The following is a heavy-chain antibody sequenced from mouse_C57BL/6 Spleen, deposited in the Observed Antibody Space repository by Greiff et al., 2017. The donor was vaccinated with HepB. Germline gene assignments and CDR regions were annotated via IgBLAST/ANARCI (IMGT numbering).Heavy chain of an antibody. J-gene: IGHJ4*01. V-gene: IGHV5-17*01. CDR3: ASTVVARYAMDY. Sequence: EVMLVESGGGLGKPGGSLKLSGAAPGLTLRDYGMHWVRRAPEKGLEWVAYISSGSSTIYYADTVKGRFTISRDNAKNTLFLQMTSLRSEDTAMYYCASTVVARYAMDYWGQGTSVTVSS. D-gene: IGHD1-1*01. CDR2: ISSGSSTI. CDR1: GLTLRDYG.